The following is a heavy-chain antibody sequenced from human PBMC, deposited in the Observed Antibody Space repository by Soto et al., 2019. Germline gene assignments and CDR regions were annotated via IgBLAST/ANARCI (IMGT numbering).Heavy chain of an antibody. V-gene: IGHV3-23*01. Sequence: EVQLSQSGGGLVQRGGSLRLSCEGSGFSFGDYGINWVRQAPGKGLEWVPGISGSGNQIDYSDSVEGRFTISRDNSKNTVFLQMNGLSAGDTAVYFCAKNQDWNRPDPGAFDVWGQGTTVTVSS. CDR3: AKNQDWNRPDPGAFDV. CDR1: GFSFGDYG. D-gene: IGHD1-1*01. CDR2: ISGSGNQI. J-gene: IGHJ3*01.